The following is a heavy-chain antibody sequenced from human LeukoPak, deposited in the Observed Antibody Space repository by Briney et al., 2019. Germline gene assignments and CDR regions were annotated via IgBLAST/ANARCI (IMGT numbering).Heavy chain of an antibody. D-gene: IGHD1-7*01. J-gene: IGHJ6*03. CDR1: GYSFTSYW. Sequence: GESLKISCKGSGYSFTSYWIGWVRQMPGKGLEWMGIIYPGDSDTRYSPSFQGQVTISADKSISTAYLQWSSLKASDTALYYCARHPGLTGTIRYYYYYYMDVWGKGTTVTVSS. V-gene: IGHV5-51*01. CDR3: ARHPGLTGTIRYYYYYYMDV. CDR2: IYPGDSDT.